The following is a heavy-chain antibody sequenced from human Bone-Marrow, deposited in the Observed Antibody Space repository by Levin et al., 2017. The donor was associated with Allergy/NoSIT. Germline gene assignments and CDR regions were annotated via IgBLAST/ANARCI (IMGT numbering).Heavy chain of an antibody. D-gene: IGHD3-3*01. CDR2: ISWNNKNI. CDR3: AKGVTIFGVVIPGMDV. Sequence: GGSLRLSCAASGFTFDDYAMHWVRQVPGKGLEWVSGISWNNKNIGYADSVKGRFTISRDNAKNSLYLQMRSLRPEDTAMYYCAKGVTIFGVVIPGMDVWGQGTTVTVSS. J-gene: IGHJ6*02. CDR1: GFTFDDYA. V-gene: IGHV3-9*01.